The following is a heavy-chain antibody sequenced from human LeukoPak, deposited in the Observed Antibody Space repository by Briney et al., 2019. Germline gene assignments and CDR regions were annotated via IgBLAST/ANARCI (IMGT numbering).Heavy chain of an antibody. J-gene: IGHJ6*03. V-gene: IGHV1-69*05. Sequence: SVKVSCKASGVSFIDYTINWVRQAPGQGREGRGVIIPISGTTNYAQRLQGRVTLTMDDSATPAFMEMSSLRSEDTAVYYCASRFTARQLVPADYYHMDVWGKGTTVFVSS. CDR1: GVSFIDYT. CDR2: IIPISGTT. CDR3: ASRFTARQLVPADYYHMDV. D-gene: IGHD6-13*01.